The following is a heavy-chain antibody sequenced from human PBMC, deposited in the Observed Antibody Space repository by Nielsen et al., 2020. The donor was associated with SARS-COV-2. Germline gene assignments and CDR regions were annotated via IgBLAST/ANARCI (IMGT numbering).Heavy chain of an antibody. J-gene: IGHJ4*02. CDR2: IIPILGIA. V-gene: IGHV1-69*04. Sequence: SVKVSCKASGGTFSSYAISWVRQAPGQGLEWMGRIIPILGIANYAQKFQGRVTITADESTSTAYMELSSLRSEDTAVYYCARVFGNYPGPYFDYWGQGTLVTVSS. CDR3: ARVFGNYPGPYFDY. CDR1: GGTFSSYA. D-gene: IGHD1-7*01.